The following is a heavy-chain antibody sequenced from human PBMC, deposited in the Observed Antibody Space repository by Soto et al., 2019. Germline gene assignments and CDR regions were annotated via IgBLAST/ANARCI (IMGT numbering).Heavy chain of an antibody. CDR2: ISASGERT. D-gene: IGHD2-15*01. CDR1: GLTFTNYA. Sequence: DVQLLESGGGLVQPGGSLRLSCAASGLTFTNYAMNWVRQAPGKGLEWVSSISASGERTYYADSVNGRFTISRDNSHNTLQLQMNSLRADDTAVYPCANGSGKGGICSYVAYWGQGTLVTVSS. CDR3: ANGSGKGGICSYVAY. J-gene: IGHJ4*02. V-gene: IGHV3-23*01.